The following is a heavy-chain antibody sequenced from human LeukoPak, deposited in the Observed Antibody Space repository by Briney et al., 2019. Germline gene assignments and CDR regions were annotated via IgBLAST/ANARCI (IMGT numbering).Heavy chain of an antibody. J-gene: IGHJ4*02. V-gene: IGHV1-18*01. Sequence: ASVKVSCKASGYTFTSYGISWVRQAPGQGLEWMGRISAYNGNTNYAQKLQGRVTMTTDTSTSTAYMELRSLRSDDTAVYYCARPSSGSPIPSFDYWGQGTLVTVSS. D-gene: IGHD6-19*01. CDR1: GYTFTSYG. CDR2: ISAYNGNT. CDR3: ARPSSGSPIPSFDY.